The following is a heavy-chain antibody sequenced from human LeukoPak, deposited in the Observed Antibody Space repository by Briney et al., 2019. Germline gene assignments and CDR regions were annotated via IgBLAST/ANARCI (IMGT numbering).Heavy chain of an antibody. CDR3: AALRHWGSLFLEDY. D-gene: IGHD3-3*01. V-gene: IGHV1-58*02. Sequence: SVKVSCKASGFTFTSSAMQWVRQARGQRLEWIGWIVVGSGNTNYAQKFQERVTITRDMSTSTAYMELSSLRSEDTAVYYCAALRHWGSLFLEDYWGQGTLVTVSS. CDR1: GFTFTSSA. J-gene: IGHJ4*02. CDR2: IVVGSGNT.